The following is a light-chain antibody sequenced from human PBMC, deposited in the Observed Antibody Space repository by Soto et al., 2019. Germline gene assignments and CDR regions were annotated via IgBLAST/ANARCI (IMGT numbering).Light chain of an antibody. CDR3: QSYDNSLSGHVV. V-gene: IGLV1-40*01. CDR2: DNN. J-gene: IGLJ2*01. Sequence: QAVVTQPPSVSGARGQRVTISCTGSSSNIGALYDVNWYQQLPGTAPKLLIYDNNNRPSGVPDRFSGSKSGTSASLAITGLQAEDEADYYCQSYDNSLSGHVVFGGGTKLTVL. CDR1: SSNIGALYD.